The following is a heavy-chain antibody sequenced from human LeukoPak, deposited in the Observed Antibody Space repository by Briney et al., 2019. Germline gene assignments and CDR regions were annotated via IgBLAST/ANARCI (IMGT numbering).Heavy chain of an antibody. J-gene: IGHJ4*02. CDR3: ARVRGYSYGRGFDY. Sequence: KASETLSLTCTVSGGSISSYYWSWIRQPPGKGLEWIGYIYYSGSTNYNPSLKSRVTISVDTSKNQFSLKLSSVTAADTAVYYCARVRGYSYGRGFDYWGQGTLVTVSS. D-gene: IGHD5-18*01. CDR2: IYYSGST. CDR1: GGSISSYY. V-gene: IGHV4-59*01.